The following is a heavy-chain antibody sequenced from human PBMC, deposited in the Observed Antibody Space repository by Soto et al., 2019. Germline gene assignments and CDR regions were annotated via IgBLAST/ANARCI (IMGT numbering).Heavy chain of an antibody. D-gene: IGHD2-2*01. CDR1: GFTFSSYA. Sequence: GGSLRLSCAASGFTFSSYAMRWVRQAPGKGLEWVSAISGSGGSTYYADSVKGRFTISRDNSKNTLYLQMNSLRAEDTAVYYCAKDLEGYCSSTSCYYYYYYMDVWGKGTTVTVSS. CDR3: AKDLEGYCSSTSCYYYYYYMDV. J-gene: IGHJ6*03. CDR2: ISGSGGST. V-gene: IGHV3-23*01.